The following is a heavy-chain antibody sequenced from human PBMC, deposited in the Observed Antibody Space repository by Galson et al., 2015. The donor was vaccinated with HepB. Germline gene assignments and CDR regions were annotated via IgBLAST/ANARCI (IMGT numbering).Heavy chain of an antibody. Sequence: SLRLSCAASGFTFSSYSMNWVRQAPGKGLEWVSYISSSSSTIYYADSVKGRFTISRDNAKNSLYLQMNSLRAEDTAVYYCARAYYYGSGSYLLGDYYYGMDVWGQGTTVTVSS. J-gene: IGHJ6*02. V-gene: IGHV3-48*01. CDR1: GFTFSSYS. CDR3: ARAYYYGSGSYLLGDYYYGMDV. CDR2: ISSSSSTI. D-gene: IGHD3-10*01.